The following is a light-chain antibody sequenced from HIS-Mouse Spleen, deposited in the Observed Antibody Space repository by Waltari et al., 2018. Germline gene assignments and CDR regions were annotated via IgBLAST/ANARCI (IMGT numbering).Light chain of an antibody. CDR3: MQALQTPIT. J-gene: IGKJ5*01. CDR1: QSPLHSNGYNY. Sequence: DIVMTQSPLSLPVTPGEPASIPCRSSQSPLHSNGYNYFDWYLQKPGQSPQLLIYLGSNRASGVPDRFSGSGSGTDFTLKISRVEAEDVGVYYCMQALQTPITFGQGTRLEIK. CDR2: LGS. V-gene: IGKV2-28*01.